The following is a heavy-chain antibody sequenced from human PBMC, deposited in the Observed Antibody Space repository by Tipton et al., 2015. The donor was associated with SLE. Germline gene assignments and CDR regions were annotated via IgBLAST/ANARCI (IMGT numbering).Heavy chain of an antibody. CDR1: GFSVSDNY. J-gene: IGHJ4*02. CDR3: AREETRGGFDY. V-gene: IGHV3-66*02. Sequence: LSLTCAASGFSVSDNYMSWARQAPGKGLEWVSFIFAGGTTYYADSVRGRFTISRDNSKNTIYLQMNSLRGEDTAVYYCAREETRGGFDYWGQGTLVTVSS. D-gene: IGHD5-24*01. CDR2: IFAGGTT.